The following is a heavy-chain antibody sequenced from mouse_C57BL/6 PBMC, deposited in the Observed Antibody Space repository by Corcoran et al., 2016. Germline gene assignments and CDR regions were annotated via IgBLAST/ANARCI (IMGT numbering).Heavy chain of an antibody. CDR1: GYTFTSYG. Sequence: EVQLQQSGAELVRPGSSVKMSCKTSGYTFTSYGINWVKQRPGQGLEWIGYIYIGNGYTEYNAKFKGKATLTSDTSSSTAYMQLSSLTSEDSAIYFCARKITTVVDWYFDVWGTGTTVTVSS. CDR3: ARKITTVVDWYFDV. CDR2: IYIGNGYT. D-gene: IGHD1-1*01. J-gene: IGHJ1*03. V-gene: IGHV1-58*01.